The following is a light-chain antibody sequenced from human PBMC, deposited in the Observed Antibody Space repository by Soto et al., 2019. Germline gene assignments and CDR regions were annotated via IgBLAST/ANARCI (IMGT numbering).Light chain of an antibody. CDR2: ENN. CDR3: GTWDSSLSARGV. V-gene: IGLV1-51*02. J-gene: IGLJ7*01. Sequence: QAVVTQPPSVSAAPGQKVTISCSGSSSNIGDNYVSWYQQLPGTAPKLLIYENNKRPSGIPDRFSGSKSGTSATLGITGLQTGDEADYYCGTWDSSLSARGVFGGGTQLTVL. CDR1: SSNIGDNY.